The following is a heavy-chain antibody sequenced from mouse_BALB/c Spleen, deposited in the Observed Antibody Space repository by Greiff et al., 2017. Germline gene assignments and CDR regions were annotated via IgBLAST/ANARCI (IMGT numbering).Heavy chain of an antibody. CDR3: TRDSVGGWFAY. V-gene: IGHV5-6-4*01. CDR2: ISSGGSYT. J-gene: IGHJ3*01. CDR1: GFTFSSYT. Sequence: EVKLMESGGGLVKPGGSLKLSCAASGFTFSSYTMSWVRQTPEKRLEWVATISSGGSYTYYPDSVKGRFTISRDNAKNTLYLQMSSLKSEDTAMYYCTRDSVGGWFAYWGQGTLVTVSA. D-gene: IGHD1-1*02.